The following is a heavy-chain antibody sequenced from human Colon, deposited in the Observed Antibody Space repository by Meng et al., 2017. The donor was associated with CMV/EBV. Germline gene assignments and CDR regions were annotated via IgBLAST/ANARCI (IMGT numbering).Heavy chain of an antibody. V-gene: IGHV3-7*01. CDR2: IKKDGSEK. Sequence: GESLKISCAASGFSFSSYWMSWVRQAPGKGLEWVDNIKKDGSEKYYVDSMKGRFTISRDNAKNSLYLQMNSLRAEDTAVYYCARLEGYYGLGSYNYWGQGTLVTVSS. D-gene: IGHD3-10*01. J-gene: IGHJ4*02. CDR1: GFSFSSYW. CDR3: ARLEGYYGLGSYNY.